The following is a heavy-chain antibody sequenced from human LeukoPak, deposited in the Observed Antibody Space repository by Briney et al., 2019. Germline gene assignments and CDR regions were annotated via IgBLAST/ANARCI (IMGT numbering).Heavy chain of an antibody. CDR2: INPNSGDT. CDR1: GYTFTDYY. J-gene: IGHJ4*02. Sequence: ASVKVSCKASGYTFTDYYMHWVRQAPGQGPEWMGWINPNSGDTNYAQRFQGRVTMTRDTSISTAYMELSSLRSDDTAVYYCPSGVFSGSYFYYFDYWGQGTLVTVSS. D-gene: IGHD3-10*01. CDR3: PSGVFSGSYFYYFDY. V-gene: IGHV1-2*02.